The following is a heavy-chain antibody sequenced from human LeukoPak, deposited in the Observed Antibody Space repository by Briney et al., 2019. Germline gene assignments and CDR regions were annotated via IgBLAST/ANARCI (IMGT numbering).Heavy chain of an antibody. CDR3: ARVGCSGGSCYPDY. J-gene: IGHJ4*02. CDR2: IHYSGDI. Sequence: PSETLSLTCTVSGASIRTSYWYWIRQPPGKGLGWIGYIHYSGDINYNPSLKSRVTISAYTSKNQLSLKLSSVTAADTAVYYCARVGCSGGSCYPDYWGQGTLVTVSS. CDR1: GASIRTSY. D-gene: IGHD2-15*01. V-gene: IGHV4-59*01.